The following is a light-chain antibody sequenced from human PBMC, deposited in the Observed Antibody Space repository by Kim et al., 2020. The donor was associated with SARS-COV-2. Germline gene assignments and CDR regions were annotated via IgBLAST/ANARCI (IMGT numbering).Light chain of an antibody. J-gene: IGLJ2*01. Sequence: QSALTQPASVSGSPGQSITISCTGTSSDVGGYNYVSWYQQHPGKAPKLIIYDVTQRASEISDRFSGSKSANTASLTISGLQTEDEADYYCSSQTSSLTVLFGGGTQLTVL. CDR3: SSQTSSLTVL. CDR2: DVT. CDR1: SSDVGGYNY. V-gene: IGLV2-14*01.